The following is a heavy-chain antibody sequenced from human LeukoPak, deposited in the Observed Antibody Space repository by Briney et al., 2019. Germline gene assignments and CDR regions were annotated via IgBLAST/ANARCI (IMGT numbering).Heavy chain of an antibody. J-gene: IGHJ4*02. CDR1: GFTVSSNY. D-gene: IGHD2-2*01. Sequence: PGGSLRLSCAASGFTVSSNYMSWVRQAPGKGLERVSVIYSGGSTYYADSVKGRFTISRDNSKNTLYLQMNSLRAEDTAVYYCAKGVVVAPDVTPFDYWGQGTLVTVSS. CDR3: AKGVVVAPDVTPFDY. V-gene: IGHV3-66*01. CDR2: IYSGGST.